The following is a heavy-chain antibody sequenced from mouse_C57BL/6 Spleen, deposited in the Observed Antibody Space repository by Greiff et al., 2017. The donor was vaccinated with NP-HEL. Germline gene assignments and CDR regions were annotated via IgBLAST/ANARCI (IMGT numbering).Heavy chain of an antibody. V-gene: IGHV5-16*01. J-gene: IGHJ1*03. CDR1: GFTFSDYY. Sequence: EVKLVESEGGLVQPGSSMKLSCTASGFTFSDYYMAWVRQVPEKGLEWVANINYDGSSTYYLDSLKSRFIISRDNAKNILYLQMSSLKSEDTATYYCARALSTGWYFDVWGTGTTVTVSS. CDR2: INYDGSST. D-gene: IGHD4-1*02. CDR3: ARALSTGWYFDV.